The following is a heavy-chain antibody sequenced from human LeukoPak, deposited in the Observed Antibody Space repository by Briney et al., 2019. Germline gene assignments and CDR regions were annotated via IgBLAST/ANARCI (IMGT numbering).Heavy chain of an antibody. CDR1: GYSFTSYW. Sequence: GESLKISCKGSGYSFTSYWIGWVRQMPGKGLEWMGIIYPGDSDTRYSPSFQGQVTISADKSISTAYLQWSSLKASDTTMYYCARADNDILTGYNVDNWGQGTLVAVSS. CDR2: IYPGDSDT. CDR3: ARADNDILTGYNVDN. J-gene: IGHJ4*02. D-gene: IGHD3-9*01. V-gene: IGHV5-51*01.